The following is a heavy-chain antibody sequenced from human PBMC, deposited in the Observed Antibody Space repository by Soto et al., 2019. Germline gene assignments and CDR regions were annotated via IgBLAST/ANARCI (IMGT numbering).Heavy chain of an antibody. J-gene: IGHJ5*02. CDR2: INHSGST. CDR3: ARTWGGITMVRGATNWFDP. Sequence: LSLTCAVYGGSFSGYYWSWIRQPPGKGLEWIGEINHSGSTNYNPSLKSRVTISVDTSKNQFSLKLSSVTAADTAVYYCARTWGGITMVRGATNWFDPWGQGTLVTVSS. D-gene: IGHD3-10*01. V-gene: IGHV4-34*01. CDR1: GGSFSGYY.